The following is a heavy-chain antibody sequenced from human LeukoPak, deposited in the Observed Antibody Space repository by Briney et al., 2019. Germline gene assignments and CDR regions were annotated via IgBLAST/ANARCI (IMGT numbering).Heavy chain of an antibody. CDR2: IYYSGST. D-gene: IGHD6-13*01. Sequence: SETLSLTCTVSGGSISSSSYYWGWVRQPPGKGLEWIGSIYYSGSTYYNPSLKSRVTISVDTSKNQFSLKLTSVTAADTAVYYCSRRLAGTEDYWGQGTLVTVSS. CDR3: SRRLAGTEDY. V-gene: IGHV4-39*01. CDR1: GGSISSSSYY. J-gene: IGHJ4*02.